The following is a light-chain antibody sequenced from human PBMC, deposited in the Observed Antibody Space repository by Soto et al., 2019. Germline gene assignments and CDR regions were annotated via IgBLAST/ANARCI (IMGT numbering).Light chain of an antibody. V-gene: IGKV3-20*01. Sequence: EIVLTQSPGTLSLSPGERATLSCRTSQSVSSSSLAWYQQKHGQAPRLLIYGTSNRATGIPDRFSGSGSGTDFTLTISRLQPEDLAVYYCQHYRTSPRTFDQGTKVEIK. CDR1: QSVSSSS. CDR3: QHYRTSPRT. CDR2: GTS. J-gene: IGKJ1*01.